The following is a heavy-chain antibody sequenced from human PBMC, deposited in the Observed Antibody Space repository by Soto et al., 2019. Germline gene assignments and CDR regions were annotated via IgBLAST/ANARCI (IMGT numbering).Heavy chain of an antibody. D-gene: IGHD4-17*01. CDR3: TTDQERRDGGFDI. J-gene: IGHJ3*02. Sequence: EVQLVESGGGLVNPGGSLRLSCAASGFTLSNAWMSWVRQAPGKGLEWVGRIRSKTNGGTTDYTAAVKGRFTISRDDSENTLFLQMSSLKIEDTAVYYCTTDQERRDGGFDIWGQGTMVTVSS. V-gene: IGHV3-15*01. CDR1: GFTLSNAW. CDR2: IRSKTNGGTT.